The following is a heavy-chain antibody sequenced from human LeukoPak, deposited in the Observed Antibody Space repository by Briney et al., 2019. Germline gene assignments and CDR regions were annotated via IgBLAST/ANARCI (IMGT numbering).Heavy chain of an antibody. V-gene: IGHV3-48*03. D-gene: IGHD1-26*01. Sequence: GGSLRLSCAASGFTFSSYEMNWVRQAPGKGLEWVSYISSSGSTIYYADSVKGRFTISRDNSKNTLYLQMNSLRAEDTAVYYCAKDQRSSGSSGFDYWGQGTLVTVSS. CDR3: AKDQRSSGSSGFDY. J-gene: IGHJ4*02. CDR2: ISSSGSTI. CDR1: GFTFSSYE.